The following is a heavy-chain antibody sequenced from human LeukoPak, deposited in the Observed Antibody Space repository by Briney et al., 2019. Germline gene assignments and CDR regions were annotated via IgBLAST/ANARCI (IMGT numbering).Heavy chain of an antibody. CDR1: GYTFTSYY. D-gene: IGHD3-22*01. V-gene: IGHV1-46*01. J-gene: IGHJ4*02. CDR3: ARDSGTMIVVVKGYFDY. CDR2: INPSGGST. Sequence: EASVKVSCKASGYTFTSYYMHWVRQAPGQGLEWMGIINPSGGSTSYAQKFQGRVTMTRDTSTSTVYMELSSLRSEDTAVYYCARDSGTMIVVVKGYFDYWGQGTLVTVSS.